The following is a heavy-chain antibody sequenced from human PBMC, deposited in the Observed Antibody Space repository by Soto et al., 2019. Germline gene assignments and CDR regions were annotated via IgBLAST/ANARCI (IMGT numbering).Heavy chain of an antibody. J-gene: IGHJ6*02. Sequence: PGEAVNVSGTVSGDSFTSYFISWVRQMPEKGLEWMGRIDPSDSYTNYSPSFQGHVTISADKSISTAYLQWSSLKASDTAMYYCARHRIAAAGNDYYYGMDVWGQGTTVTVSS. CDR1: GDSFTSYF. CDR3: ARHRIAAAGNDYYYGMDV. V-gene: IGHV5-10-1*01. D-gene: IGHD6-13*01. CDR2: IDPSDSYT.